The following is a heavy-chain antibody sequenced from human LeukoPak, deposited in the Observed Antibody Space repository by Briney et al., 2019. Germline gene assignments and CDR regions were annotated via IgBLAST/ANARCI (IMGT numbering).Heavy chain of an antibody. J-gene: IGHJ5*02. CDR1: GGSISSGAYY. CDR3: ARMPPEGSSDYGWFDP. CDR2: IYYSGNT. D-gene: IGHD3-22*01. Sequence: PSETLSLTCTVSGGSISSGAYYWSWIRQHPGKGLEWIGNIYYSGNTYYNPSLKSRVTISVDTSKNQFSLKLSSVTAADTAVYSCARMPPEGSSDYGWFDPWGQGTLVTVSS. V-gene: IGHV4-31*03.